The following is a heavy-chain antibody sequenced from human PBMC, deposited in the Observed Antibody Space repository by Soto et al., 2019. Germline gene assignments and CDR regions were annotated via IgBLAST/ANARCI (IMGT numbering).Heavy chain of an antibody. CDR3: TRLRPTSPSDAFDI. CDR1: GFTFSGSA. Sequence: GGSLRLSCAASGFTFSGSAMHWVRQASGKGLEWVGRIRSKANSYATAYAASVKGRFTISRDDSKNTAYLQMNSLKTEDTAVYYCTRLRPTSPSDAFDIWGQGTMVTVSS. CDR2: IRSKANSYAT. V-gene: IGHV3-73*01. J-gene: IGHJ3*02.